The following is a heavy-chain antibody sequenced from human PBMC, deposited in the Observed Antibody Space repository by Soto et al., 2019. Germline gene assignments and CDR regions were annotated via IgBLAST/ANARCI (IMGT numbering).Heavy chain of an antibody. D-gene: IGHD4-17*01. CDR3: ARVYGDPDLYFDY. V-gene: IGHV4-34*01. CDR1: GGSFSGYY. Sequence: SETLSLTCAVYGGSFSGYYWSWIRQPPGKGLEWIGEINHSGSTNYNPSLKSRVTISVDTSKNQFSLKLSSVTAADTAVYYCARVYGDPDLYFDYWGQGTLVTVSS. J-gene: IGHJ4*02. CDR2: INHSGST.